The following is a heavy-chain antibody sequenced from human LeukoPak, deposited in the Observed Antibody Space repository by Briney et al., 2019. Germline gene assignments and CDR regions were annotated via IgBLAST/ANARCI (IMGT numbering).Heavy chain of an antibody. CDR1: GFTFSDYE. D-gene: IGHD5-24*01. V-gene: IGHV3-48*03. CDR2: IGSSDTTI. CDR3: ARDRRDAYSQNFDY. Sequence: GGSLRLSCAASGFTFSDYEMNWVRQAPGKGLEWVSYIGSSDTTIYYADSVKGRFTISRDNAKNSLYLQMNSLRAEDTAVYYCARDRRDAYSQNFDYWGREPWSPSP. J-gene: IGHJ4*02.